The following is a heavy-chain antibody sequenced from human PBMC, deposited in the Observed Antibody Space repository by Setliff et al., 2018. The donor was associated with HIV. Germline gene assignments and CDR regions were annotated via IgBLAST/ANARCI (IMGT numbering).Heavy chain of an antibody. CDR1: GYSFTSYW. D-gene: IGHD1-1*01. CDR2: IYPGDSDT. J-gene: IGHJ6*02. V-gene: IGHV5-51*01. Sequence: GESLKISCKGSGYSFTSYWIGWVRQMPGKGLEWMGIIYPGDSDTTYSPSFQGQVTISVDKSISTAYLQWSSLKASESAMYYCARQTVHTTHSLDFGSPNRDYYYGMDVWGQGTTVTVSS. CDR3: ARQTVHTTHSLDFGSPNRDYYYGMDV.